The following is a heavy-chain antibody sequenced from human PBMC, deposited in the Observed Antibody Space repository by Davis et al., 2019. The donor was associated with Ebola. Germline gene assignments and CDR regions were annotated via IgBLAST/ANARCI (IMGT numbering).Heavy chain of an antibody. CDR3: ARKGGRYYDSSGYVFDI. D-gene: IGHD3-22*01. Sequence: ASVKVSCKASGYRVTSYYMHWVRQAPGQGLEWMGIINPITGGTSYAQNFQVRVNMTRDTSTSTVYMELSSLRSEDTAVYYCARKGGRYYDSSGYVFDIWGQGTMVKVSS. V-gene: IGHV1-46*01. J-gene: IGHJ3*02. CDR2: INPITGGT. CDR1: GYRVTSYY.